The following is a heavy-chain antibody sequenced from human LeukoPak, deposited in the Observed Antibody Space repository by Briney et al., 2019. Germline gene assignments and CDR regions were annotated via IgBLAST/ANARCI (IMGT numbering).Heavy chain of an antibody. CDR1: GYTFSGYG. J-gene: IGHJ4*02. CDR2: ISGYNGNT. CDR3: VRQVDITMALPDY. Sequence: ASVKVSCKASGYTFSGYGITWVRQAPGQGLEWMGWISGYNGNTNYAQKLQGRVTVTTDTSTTTAYMELRSLRSDDTAVYYCVRQVDITMALPDYWGQGTLVTVSS. V-gene: IGHV1-18*01. D-gene: IGHD5-18*01.